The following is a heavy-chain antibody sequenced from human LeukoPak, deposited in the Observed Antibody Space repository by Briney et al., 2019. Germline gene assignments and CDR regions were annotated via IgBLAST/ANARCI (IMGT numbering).Heavy chain of an antibody. CDR2: IYYSGST. CDR1: GGSMTHYY. J-gene: IGHJ5*02. V-gene: IGHV4-59*01. Sequence: SETLSLTCTVSGGSMTHYYWSWLRQPPGKGLEWIGYIYYSGSTNYNPSLKSRVTISVDTSKNQFPLKLSSVTAADTAVYYCARDPLTWGQGTLVTVSS. CDR3: ARDPLT.